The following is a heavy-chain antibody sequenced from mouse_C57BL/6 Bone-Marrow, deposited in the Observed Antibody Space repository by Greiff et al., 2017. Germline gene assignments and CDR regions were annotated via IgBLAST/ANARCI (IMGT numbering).Heavy chain of an antibody. J-gene: IGHJ4*01. CDR2: IYPGSGNT. CDR3: ARVGYAMDY. Sequence: VQLQQSGAELVRPGASVKLSCKASGYTFTDYYINWVKQRPGQGLEWIARIYPGSGNTYYNEKFKGKATLTAEKSSSTAYMQLSSLTSEDSAVYFCARVGYAMDYWGQGTSVTVSS. V-gene: IGHV1-76*01. CDR1: GYTFTDYY.